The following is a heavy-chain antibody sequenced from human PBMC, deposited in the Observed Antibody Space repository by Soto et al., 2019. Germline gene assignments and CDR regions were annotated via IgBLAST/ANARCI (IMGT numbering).Heavy chain of an antibody. J-gene: IGHJ4*02. CDR3: ARESNGYDGLDY. CDR1: GGSISSGGYY. D-gene: IGHD5-12*01. CDR2: IYYSGST. Sequence: QVQLQESGPGLVKPSQTLSLTCTVSGGSISSGGYYWSWIRQHPGKGLEWIGYIYYSGSTYYNPSLTRRVTISVDTSKNQSSLKLSSVTAADTAVYYCARESNGYDGLDYWGQGTLVTVSS. V-gene: IGHV4-31*03.